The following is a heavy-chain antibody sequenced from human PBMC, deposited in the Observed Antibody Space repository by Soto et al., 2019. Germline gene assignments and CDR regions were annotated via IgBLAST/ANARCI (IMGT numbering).Heavy chain of an antibody. Sequence: GGSLRLSCAASGFNFETYSMNWVRQTPGKGLEWVSSISRGSRFLHYADSMKGRFIISREDAESSLFLQIDSLRVEDTGVYFCARDYFGSGPDYYLDVWGTGTTVTVSS. J-gene: IGHJ6*03. CDR3: ARDYFGSGPDYYLDV. V-gene: IGHV3-21*01. CDR1: GFNFETYS. D-gene: IGHD3-10*01. CDR2: ISRGSRFL.